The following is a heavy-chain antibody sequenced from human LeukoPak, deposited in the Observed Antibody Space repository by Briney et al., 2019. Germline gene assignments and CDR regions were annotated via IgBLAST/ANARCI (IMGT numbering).Heavy chain of an antibody. CDR2: ISAYNGNT. J-gene: IGHJ4*02. V-gene: IGHV1-18*01. CDR3: ARRKEQQLADY. D-gene: IGHD6-13*01. CDR1: GYTFTSYG. Sequence: ASVKLSCKASGYTFTSYGISWVRQAPGQGLEWMGWISAYNGNTNYAQKLQGRVTMTTDTSTSTAYMELRSLRSDGTAVYYCARRKEQQLADYWGQGTLVTVSS.